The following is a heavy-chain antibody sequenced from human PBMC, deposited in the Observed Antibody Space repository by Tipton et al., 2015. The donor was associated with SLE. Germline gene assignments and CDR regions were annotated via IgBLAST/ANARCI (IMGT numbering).Heavy chain of an antibody. CDR3: AKEGRIFDFWSGYYSNNAFDI. J-gene: IGHJ3*02. CDR1: GFSFSDYA. D-gene: IGHD3-3*01. CDR2: VSGSGYST. V-gene: IGHV3-23*01. Sequence: SLRLSCAASGFSFSDYAINWVRQAPGKGLEWVATVSGSGYSTYYADSVKGRFSISRDNSKNTLYLQMNSLRAEDTAVYYCAKEGRIFDFWSGYYSNNAFDIWGQGTMVTVSS.